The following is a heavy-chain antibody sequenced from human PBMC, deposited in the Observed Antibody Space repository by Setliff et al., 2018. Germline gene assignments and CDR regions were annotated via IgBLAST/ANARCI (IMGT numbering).Heavy chain of an antibody. CDR1: GFTFSTYG. V-gene: IGHV3-48*04. Sequence: PGGSLRLSCAASGFTFSTYGLNWVRQAPGKGLEWISYLNNDGTTIYYADSVRGRFTISRDNARDSLYLQMNSLRAEDTAVYYCTRETTLCGDDCSPAFDYWGQGTLVTVSS. CDR2: LNNDGTTI. CDR3: TRETTLCGDDCSPAFDY. D-gene: IGHD2-21*02. J-gene: IGHJ4*02.